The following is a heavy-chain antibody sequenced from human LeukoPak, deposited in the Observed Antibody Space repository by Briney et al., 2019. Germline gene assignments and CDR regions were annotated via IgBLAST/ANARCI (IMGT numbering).Heavy chain of an antibody. CDR2: ISSSGTTI. V-gene: IGHV3-48*03. CDR3: ARETVPLVGATVSNYFDY. Sequence: GGSLRLSCAASGFTFSYYEMNWVRQAPGKGLEWVSYISSSGTTIYYADSVKGRFTISRDNAKNSLYLQMNSLRAEDTAVYYCARETVPLVGATVSNYFDYWGQGTLVTVSS. J-gene: IGHJ4*02. CDR1: GFTFSYYE. D-gene: IGHD1-26*01.